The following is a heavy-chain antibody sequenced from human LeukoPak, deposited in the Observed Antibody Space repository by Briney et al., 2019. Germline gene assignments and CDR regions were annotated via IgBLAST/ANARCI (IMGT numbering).Heavy chain of an antibody. CDR3: ARVGTWELQRVFDF. D-gene: IGHD1-26*01. J-gene: IGHJ4*02. Sequence: GGSLRLSCATFGFAFSDYLMTCVPQAPGKGLEGLANINREGNEKYYVDSVKGRFTISRDNAKNSVDLQMDSLRVEDTAVYYCARVGTWELQRVFDFWGQGTLVTVSS. CDR2: INREGNEK. V-gene: IGHV3-7*01. CDR1: GFAFSDYL.